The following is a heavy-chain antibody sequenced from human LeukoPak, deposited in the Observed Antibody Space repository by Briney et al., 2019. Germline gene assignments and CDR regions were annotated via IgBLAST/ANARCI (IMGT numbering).Heavy chain of an antibody. Sequence: GGSLRLSCAAAGFTFNNYAMSWVRQAPGKGLKWVSGISSGGSTYYADSVKGRFTISRDNSKNTLFLQMNSLRAGDTAVYYCAKDTYSSSPYYFDYWGQGTLVTVPS. CDR2: ISSGGST. CDR3: AKDTYSSSPYYFDY. D-gene: IGHD6-6*01. J-gene: IGHJ4*02. V-gene: IGHV3-23*01. CDR1: GFTFNNYA.